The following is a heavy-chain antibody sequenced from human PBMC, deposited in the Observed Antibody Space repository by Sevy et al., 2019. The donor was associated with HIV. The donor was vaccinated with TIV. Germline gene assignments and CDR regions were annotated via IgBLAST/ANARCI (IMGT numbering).Heavy chain of an antibody. J-gene: IGHJ6*03. CDR3: AGTSYYYYMDV. CDR2: IRSKANSYGR. D-gene: IGHD1-1*01. V-gene: IGHV3-73*01. CDR1: GFTFSGST. Sequence: GGSLRLSCAASGFTFSGSTIHWVRQASGKGLEWIGRIRSKANSYGRAYTASVIGRFTIHRDESMNTADQQMYNLKTEDTAVYYCAGTSYYYYMDVWGKGATVTVSS.